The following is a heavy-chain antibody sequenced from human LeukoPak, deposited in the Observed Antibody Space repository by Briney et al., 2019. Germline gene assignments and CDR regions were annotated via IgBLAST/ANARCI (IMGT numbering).Heavy chain of an antibody. CDR1: GFTVSSNY. CDR2: ISGSGGST. CDR3: AKDWPMGGSYNWFDP. V-gene: IGHV3-23*01. Sequence: QSGGSLRLSCAASGFTVSSNYMSWVRQAPGKGLEWVSAISGSGGSTYYADSVKGRFTISRDNSKNTLYLQMNSLRAEDTAVYYCAKDWPMGGSYNWFDPWGQGTLVTVSS. D-gene: IGHD1-26*01. J-gene: IGHJ5*02.